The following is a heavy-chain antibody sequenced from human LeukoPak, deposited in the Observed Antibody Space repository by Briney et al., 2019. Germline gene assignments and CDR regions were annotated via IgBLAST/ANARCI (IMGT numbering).Heavy chain of an antibody. V-gene: IGHV3-21*01. Sequence: GGSLRLSCAASGFTFRSYSMNWVRQAPGKGLEWVSSISTGSSYIYYADSVKGRFTISRDNAKNSLYLQMNSLRAEDTAVYYCAREHGDYPEKYFQHWGQGTLVPVSS. J-gene: IGHJ1*01. CDR2: ISTGSSYI. D-gene: IGHD4-17*01. CDR1: GFTFRSYS. CDR3: AREHGDYPEKYFQH.